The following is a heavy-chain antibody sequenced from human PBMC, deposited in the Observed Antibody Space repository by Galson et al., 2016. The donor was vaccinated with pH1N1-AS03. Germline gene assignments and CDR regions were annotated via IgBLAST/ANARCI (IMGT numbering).Heavy chain of an antibody. CDR3: AKGSGYCSDATCYRFDR. CDR1: EFSFSRFA. V-gene: IGHV3-23*01. CDR2: IIGSGENT. Sequence: LRLSCAASEFSFSRFAMAWVRQAPGKGLEWVSSIIGSGENTWYAESAKGRFTISRDNSKNTLYLQLDSLRAEDTALYYCAKGSGYCSDATCYRFDRWGQGTLVTVSS. J-gene: IGHJ4*02. D-gene: IGHD2-15*01.